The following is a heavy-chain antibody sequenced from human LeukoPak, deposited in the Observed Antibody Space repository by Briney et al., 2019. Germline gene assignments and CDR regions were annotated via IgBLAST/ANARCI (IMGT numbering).Heavy chain of an antibody. CDR3: AKKYSYDSSGADFDY. V-gene: IGHV3-23*01. J-gene: IGHJ4*02. D-gene: IGHD3-22*01. CDR1: GFTFSSYA. CDR2: ISGSGGST. Sequence: PGGSLRLSCAASGFTFSSYAMSWVRQAPGKGLEWVSAISGSGGSTYYADSVKGRFTISRDNSKNTLYLQMNSLRAEDTAVYYCAKKYSYDSSGADFDYWGQGTLVTVSS.